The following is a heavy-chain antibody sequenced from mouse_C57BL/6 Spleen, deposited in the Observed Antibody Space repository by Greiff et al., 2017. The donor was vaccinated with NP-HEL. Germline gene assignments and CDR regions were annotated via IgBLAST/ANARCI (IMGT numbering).Heavy chain of an antibody. Sequence: EVKLQESGGGLVQPGGSLSLSCAASGFTFTDYYMSWVRQPPGKALEWLGFIRNKANGYTTEYSASVKGRFTISRDNSQSILYLQMNALRAEDSATYYCARASQATGWFAYWGQGTLVTVSA. CDR3: ARASQATGWFAY. D-gene: IGHD3-2*02. CDR1: GFTFTDYY. V-gene: IGHV7-3*01. CDR2: IRNKANGYTT. J-gene: IGHJ3*01.